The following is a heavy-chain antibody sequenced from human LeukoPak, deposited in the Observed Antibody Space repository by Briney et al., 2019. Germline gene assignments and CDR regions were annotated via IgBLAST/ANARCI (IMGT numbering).Heavy chain of an antibody. J-gene: IGHJ6*02. V-gene: IGHV3-43*01. Sequence: PGGSLRLSCAASGFTFDDYTMHWIRHAPGKGLEWVSLITWDGGSTYYADSVKGRFTISRDNSKNSLYLHMNSLRTEDTAFYYCAKDGSAAYYYGMDVWGQGTTVTVSS. CDR1: GFTFDDYT. CDR2: ITWDGGST. CDR3: AKDGSAAYYYGMDV.